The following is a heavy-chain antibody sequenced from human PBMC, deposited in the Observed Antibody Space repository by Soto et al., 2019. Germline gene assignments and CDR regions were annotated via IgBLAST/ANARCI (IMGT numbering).Heavy chain of an antibody. D-gene: IGHD4-17*01. Sequence: SETLSLTCTVSGGSISSGDSYWSWIRQPPGKGLEWIGYIYYTGSIFYNPSLESRVTISVDTSTNQFALKLSSVTAADTAVYFCARARGGDYGEYASLFDCWGQGTLVTVSS. CDR3: ARARGGDYGEYASLFDC. CDR2: IYYTGSI. CDR1: GGSISSGDSY. J-gene: IGHJ4*02. V-gene: IGHV4-30-4*01.